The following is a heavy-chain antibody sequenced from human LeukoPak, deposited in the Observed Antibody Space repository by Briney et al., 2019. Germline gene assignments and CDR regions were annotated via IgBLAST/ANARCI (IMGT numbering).Heavy chain of an antibody. D-gene: IGHD1-26*01. V-gene: IGHV4-34*01. CDR3: SRASQWELLPSCFDY. Sequence: SETLSLTCAVYGGSFSGYYWSWIRQPPGKGLEWIGEINHSGSTNYNPSLKSRVTISVDTSKNQFSLKLSSVTAADTAVYYCSRASQWELLPSCFDYWGQGTLVTVSS. CDR1: GGSFSGYY. CDR2: INHSGST. J-gene: IGHJ4*02.